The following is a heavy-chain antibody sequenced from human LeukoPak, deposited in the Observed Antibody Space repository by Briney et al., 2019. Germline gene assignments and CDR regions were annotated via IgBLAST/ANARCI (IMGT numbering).Heavy chain of an antibody. Sequence: GESLKISCKGSGYSFTSYWIGWVRQVPGKGLEWMGIIYPGDSDTRYSPSFQGQVTISADKSISTAYLQWSSLKASDTAMYYCARRIRRNDFWSGYYPYYFDYWGQGTLVTVSS. CDR1: GYSFTSYW. J-gene: IGHJ4*02. D-gene: IGHD3-3*01. CDR2: IYPGDSDT. V-gene: IGHV5-51*01. CDR3: ARRIRRNDFWSGYYPYYFDY.